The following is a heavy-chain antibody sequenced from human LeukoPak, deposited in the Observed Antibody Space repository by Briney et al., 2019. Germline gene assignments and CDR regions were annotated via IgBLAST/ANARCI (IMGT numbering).Heavy chain of an antibody. CDR3: ARDSNSSSWYLGYFDY. V-gene: IGHV3-30*04. CDR1: GFTFSSYA. CDR2: ISYDGSNK. J-gene: IGHJ4*02. Sequence: GGSLRLSCAASGFTFSSYAMHWVRQAPGKGLEWVAVISYDGSNKYYADSVKGRFTISRDNSKNTLYLQMNSLRAEDTAVYYCARDSNSSSWYLGYFDYWGQGTLVTVSS. D-gene: IGHD6-13*01.